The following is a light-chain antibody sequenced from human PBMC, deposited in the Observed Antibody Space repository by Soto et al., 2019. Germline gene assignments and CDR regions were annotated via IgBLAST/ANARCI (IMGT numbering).Light chain of an antibody. Sequence: QSALTQPPSASGSPGQSVTISCTGTSSDVGGYNFVSWYQQHPGKAPKLMIYEVDKRPSGVPDRFSGSKSGNTASLTVSGLQAEDEADYDCSSYAVTTSYGFGTGTKLTDL. V-gene: IGLV2-8*01. CDR1: SSDVGGYNF. CDR3: SSYAVTTSYG. CDR2: EVD. J-gene: IGLJ1*01.